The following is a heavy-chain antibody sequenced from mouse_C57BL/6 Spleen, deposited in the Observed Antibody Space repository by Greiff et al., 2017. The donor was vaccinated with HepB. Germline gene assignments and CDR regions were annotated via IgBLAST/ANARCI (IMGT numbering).Heavy chain of an antibody. D-gene: IGHD2-1*01. V-gene: IGHV1-55*01. Sequence: QVQLQQPGAELVKPGASVKMSCKASDYTFTSYWITWVKQRPGQGLEWIGDIYPGSGSTNYNEKFKSKATLTVDTSSSTAYMQLSSLTSEDSAVYYCARRNGNYGPFDYWGQGTTLTVSS. CDR1: DYTFTSYW. CDR2: IYPGSGST. J-gene: IGHJ2*01. CDR3: ARRNGNYGPFDY.